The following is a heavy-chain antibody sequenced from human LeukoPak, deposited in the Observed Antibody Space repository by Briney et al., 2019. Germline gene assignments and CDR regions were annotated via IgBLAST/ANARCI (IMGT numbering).Heavy chain of an antibody. Sequence: GGSLRLSCAASGFTFSSYAMSWIRQAPGKGLEWVSYISSSGSTIYYADSVKGRFTISRDNAKNSLYLQMNSLRAEDTAVYYCARFSASYWYFDLWGRGTLVTVSS. CDR2: ISSSGSTI. V-gene: IGHV3-11*04. CDR3: ARFSASYWYFDL. J-gene: IGHJ2*01. CDR1: GFTFSSYA.